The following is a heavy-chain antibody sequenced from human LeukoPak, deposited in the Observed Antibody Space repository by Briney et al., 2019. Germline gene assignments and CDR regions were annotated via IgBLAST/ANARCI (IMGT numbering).Heavy chain of an antibody. CDR3: AKDSEYSYGSGAFDI. CDR2: ISWNSGSI. J-gene: IGHJ3*02. V-gene: IGHV3-9*01. CDR1: GFTFDDYA. Sequence: GGSLRLSCAASGFTFDDYAMHWVRQAPGKGLEWVSGISWNSGSIGYADSVKGRFTISRGNAKNSLYLQMNSLRAEDTALYYCAKDSEYSYGSGAFDIWGQGTMVTVSS. D-gene: IGHD5-18*01.